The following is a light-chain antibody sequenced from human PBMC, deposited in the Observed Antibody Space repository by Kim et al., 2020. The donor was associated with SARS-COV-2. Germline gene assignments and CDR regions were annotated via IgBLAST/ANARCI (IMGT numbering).Light chain of an antibody. V-gene: IGLV2-14*03. CDR3: CSYTSASTYV. CDR1: SSDIGAYNY. CDR2: DVT. J-gene: IGLJ1*01. Sequence: GQAITISCTGTSSDIGAYNYVSWYQQHPGKAPKLVIYDVTKRPSGVSNRFSGSKSGNTASLTISGLQAEDETDYYCCSYTSASTYVFGTGTKVTVL.